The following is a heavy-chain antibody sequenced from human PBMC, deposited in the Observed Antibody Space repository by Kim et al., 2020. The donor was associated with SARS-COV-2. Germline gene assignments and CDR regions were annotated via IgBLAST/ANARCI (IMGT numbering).Heavy chain of an antibody. V-gene: IGHV3-48*02. CDR1: GFTFSSYS. D-gene: IGHD3-22*01. CDR3: ARVGPEYYYDSSGYSSDY. CDR2: ISSSSSTI. Sequence: GGSLRLSCAASGFTFSSYSMNWVRQAPGKGLEWVSYISSSSSTIYYADSVKGRFTISRDNAKNSLYLQMNSLRDEDTAVYYCARVGPEYYYDSSGYSSDYWGQGTLVTVSS. J-gene: IGHJ4*02.